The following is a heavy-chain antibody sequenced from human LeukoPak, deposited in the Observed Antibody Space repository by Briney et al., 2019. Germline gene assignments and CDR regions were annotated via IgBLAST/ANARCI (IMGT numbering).Heavy chain of an antibody. Sequence: PSETLSLTCAVYGGSFSGYYWSWIRQPPGKGLEWIGEINHSGSTNYNPSLKSRVTISVDTSKNQFSLKLSSVTAADTAVYYCARGGRIYDFWNGYYWFDDYWGQGTLVTVSS. CDR2: INHSGST. D-gene: IGHD3-3*01. J-gene: IGHJ4*02. V-gene: IGHV4-34*01. CDR1: GGSFSGYY. CDR3: ARGGRIYDFWNGYYWFDDY.